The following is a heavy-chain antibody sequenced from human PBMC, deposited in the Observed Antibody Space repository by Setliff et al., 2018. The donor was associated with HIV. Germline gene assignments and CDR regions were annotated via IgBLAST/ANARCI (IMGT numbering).Heavy chain of an antibody. CDR3: ARSKDTGMVTLDYYYYGMDV. Sequence: GASVKVSCKASGYTFSSYGITWVRQAPGQGLEWMGWISAYNGNTNYAQKLQGRVTMTTDTSTSTAYMELSSLRSEDTAVYFCARSKDTGMVTLDYYYYGMDVWGQGTTVTVSS. V-gene: IGHV1-18*01. CDR2: ISAYNGNT. D-gene: IGHD5-18*01. J-gene: IGHJ6*02. CDR1: GYTFSSYG.